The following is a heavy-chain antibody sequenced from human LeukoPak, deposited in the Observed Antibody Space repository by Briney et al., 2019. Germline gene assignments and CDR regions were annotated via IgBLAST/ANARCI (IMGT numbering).Heavy chain of an antibody. V-gene: IGHV4-59*12. CDR3: ARDTYNYGSSAYYFDY. CDR2: VYYSGST. CDR1: GGSISTYY. Sequence: PSETLSLTCTVSGGSISTYYWNWIRQPPGKGLEWIGYVYYSGSTNYNPSLKSRVTMSVDTSKNQFSLKLSSVTAADTAVYYCARDTYNYGSSAYYFDYWGQGTLVTVSS. J-gene: IGHJ4*02. D-gene: IGHD5-18*01.